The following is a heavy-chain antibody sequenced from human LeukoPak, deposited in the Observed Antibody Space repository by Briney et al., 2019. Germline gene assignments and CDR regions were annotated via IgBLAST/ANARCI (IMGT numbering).Heavy chain of an antibody. J-gene: IGHJ4*02. Sequence: SETLSLTCTVSGGSISSYYWSRIRQPPGKGLEWIGEVNHSGGTNYNPSLKSRVTISVDKSKNQFSLKLTSVTAADTAVYYCARVRNYDRWGQGTLVTVSS. CDR1: GGSISSYY. CDR2: VNHSGGT. CDR3: ARVRNYDR. D-gene: IGHD3-16*01. V-gene: IGHV4-34*01.